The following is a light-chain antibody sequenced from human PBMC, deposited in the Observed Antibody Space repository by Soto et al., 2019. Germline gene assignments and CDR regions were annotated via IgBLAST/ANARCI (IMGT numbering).Light chain of an antibody. CDR2: RAS. V-gene: IGKV3-15*01. CDR3: QHYNFWPHS. Sequence: EILLTQSPGALAVSPGEVATLSFSASQSVRDNLAWYQQKPGQAPRLLIYRASIRATGVPARFSGSGSGTEFTLTISGLQSEDVSIYFCQHYNFWPHSFGQGTKVDI. J-gene: IGKJ2*01. CDR1: QSVRDN.